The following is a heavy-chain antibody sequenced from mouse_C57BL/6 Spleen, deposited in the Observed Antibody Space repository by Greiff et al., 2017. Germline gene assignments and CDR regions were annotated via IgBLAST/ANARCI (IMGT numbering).Heavy chain of an antibody. CDR2: IWTGGGT. CDR1: GFSLTSYA. J-gene: IGHJ3*01. CDR3: ASPLLHSNGFAY. Sequence: QVQLQQSGPGLVAPSQSLSITCTVSGFSLTSYAISWVRQPPGKGLEWLGVIWTGGGTNYNSALKSRLSISKDNSKSQVFLKMNSLQTDDTARYYCASPLLHSNGFAYWGQGTLVTVSA. V-gene: IGHV2-9-1*01. D-gene: IGHD2-5*01.